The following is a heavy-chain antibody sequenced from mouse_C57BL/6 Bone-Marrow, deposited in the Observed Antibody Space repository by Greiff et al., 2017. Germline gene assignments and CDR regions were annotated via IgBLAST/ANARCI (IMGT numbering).Heavy chain of an antibody. J-gene: IGHJ3*01. D-gene: IGHD2-4*01. CDR2: IYPRSGNT. CDR3: ARLRYDYDVAY. V-gene: IGHV1-81*01. CDR1: GYTFTSYG. Sequence: QVQLKQSGAELARPGASVKLSCKASGYTFTSYGISWVKQRTGQGLEWIGEIYPRSGNTYYNEKFKGKATRTADKSSSTAYMELRSLTSEDSAVYFCARLRYDYDVAYWGQGTLVTVAA.